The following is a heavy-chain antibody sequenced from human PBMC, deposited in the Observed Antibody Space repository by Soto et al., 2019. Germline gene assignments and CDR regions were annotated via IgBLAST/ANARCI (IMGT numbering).Heavy chain of an antibody. CDR1: GDSVISGSYY. V-gene: IGHV4-61*01. D-gene: IGHD6-13*01. CDR2: IYYSGST. J-gene: IGHJ4*02. Sequence: PSETLSLTCTVFGDSVISGSYYWIWIRQPPGKGLEWIGYIYYSGSTNYNPSLKSRVTISIDTSKNQFSLKLSSVTAADTARYYGARGIQATGRWGQRNLVTVPS. CDR3: ARGIQATGR.